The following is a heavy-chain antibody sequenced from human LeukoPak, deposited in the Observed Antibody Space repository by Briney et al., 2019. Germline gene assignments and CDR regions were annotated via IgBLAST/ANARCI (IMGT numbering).Heavy chain of an antibody. J-gene: IGHJ3*02. Sequence: NASEALSLTCTVSGGSISGYFWNWIRQPPGKGLELIGYLYYSGSTNYNPSLKSRVTVSVDTSKDQFSLRLSSVTAADTAVYYCARLLAVAGGDAFDIWGQGKMVTVSS. V-gene: IGHV4-59*08. CDR2: LYYSGST. CDR1: GGSISGYF. CDR3: ARLLAVAGGDAFDI. D-gene: IGHD6-19*01.